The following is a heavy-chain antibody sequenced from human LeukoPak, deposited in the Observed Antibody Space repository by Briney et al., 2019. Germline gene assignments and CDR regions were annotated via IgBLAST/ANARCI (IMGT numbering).Heavy chain of an antibody. CDR3: AKGSYYDSSGSFYFDY. CDR1: GFTFSSYA. Sequence: GGSLRLSCAASGFTFSSYAMSWVRQAPGKGLEWVSGISGSGDNTYYADSVKGRFTISRDNSKNTLYVQVNSLETEDTAAYYCAKGSYYDSSGSFYFDYWGQGTLVTVSS. D-gene: IGHD3-22*01. J-gene: IGHJ4*02. CDR2: ISGSGDNT. V-gene: IGHV3-23*01.